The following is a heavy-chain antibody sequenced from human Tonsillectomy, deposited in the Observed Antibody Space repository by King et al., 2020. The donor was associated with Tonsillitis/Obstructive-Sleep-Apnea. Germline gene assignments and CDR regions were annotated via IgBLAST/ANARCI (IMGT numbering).Heavy chain of an antibody. CDR3: ARDGGYCSSTSCYRYYYYMDV. CDR2: INAGNGNT. J-gene: IGHJ6*03. V-gene: IGHV1-3*01. Sequence: QLVQSGAEVKKPGASVKVSCKASGYTFTSYAMHWVRQAPGQRLEWMGWINAGNGNTKYSQKFQGRVTITRDTSASTAYMELGSLRSEDTAVYYCARDGGYCSSTSCYRYYYYMDVWGKGTTVTVSS. D-gene: IGHD2-2*01. CDR1: GYTFTSYA.